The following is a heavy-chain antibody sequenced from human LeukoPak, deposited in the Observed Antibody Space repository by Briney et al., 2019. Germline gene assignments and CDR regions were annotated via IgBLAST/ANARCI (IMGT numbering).Heavy chain of an antibody. CDR1: GASICNYY. D-gene: IGHD1-26*01. Sequence: PSDTLSLTCTVSGASICNYYWSWLPQTPEKGLEGMSHFHTSGASRYYPSLESRLTLSIDTSRNHLSLKLTPVTAADTAVYFCARLGSYHDFWGQGALVTVSS. CDR2: FHTSGAS. CDR3: ARLGSYHDF. J-gene: IGHJ4*02. V-gene: IGHV4-4*09.